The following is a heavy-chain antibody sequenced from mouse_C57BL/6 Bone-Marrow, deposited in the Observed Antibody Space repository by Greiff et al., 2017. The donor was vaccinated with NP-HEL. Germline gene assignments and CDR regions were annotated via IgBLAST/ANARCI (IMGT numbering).Heavy chain of an antibody. CDR3: ARGAFYRYWYFDV. CDR1: GYTFTDYN. Sequence: EVQLQQSGPELVKPGASVKIPCKASGYTFTDYNMDWVKQSHGKSLEWIGDINPNNGGTIYNQKFKGKATLTVDKSSSTAYMELRSLTSEDTAVYYGARGAFYRYWYFDVWGTGTTVTVSS. D-gene: IGHD1-1*01. J-gene: IGHJ1*03. V-gene: IGHV1-18*01. CDR2: INPNNGGT.